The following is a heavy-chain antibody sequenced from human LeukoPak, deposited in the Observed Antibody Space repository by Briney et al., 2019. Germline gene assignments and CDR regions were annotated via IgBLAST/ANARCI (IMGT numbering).Heavy chain of an antibody. Sequence: GASVKVSFKASGYTFTSYGISWVRQAPGQGLEWMGWISAYNGNTNYAQKLQGRVTMTTDTSTSTAYMELRSLRSDDTAVYYCARGTRGVNSPYFDYWGQGTLVTVSS. CDR3: ARGTRGVNSPYFDY. CDR2: ISAYNGNT. CDR1: GYTFTSYG. J-gene: IGHJ4*02. D-gene: IGHD4-23*01. V-gene: IGHV1-18*01.